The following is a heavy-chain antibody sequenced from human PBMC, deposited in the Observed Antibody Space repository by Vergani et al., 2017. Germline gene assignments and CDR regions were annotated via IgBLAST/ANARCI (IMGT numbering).Heavy chain of an antibody. CDR3: AKDPSYDFWSGYYSCAYYYGMDV. CDR2: ISYDGSNK. CDR1: GFTFSSYG. V-gene: IGHV3-30*18. J-gene: IGHJ6*02. D-gene: IGHD3-3*01. Sequence: QVQLVESGGGVVQPGRSLRLSCAASGFTFSSYGMHWVRQAPGKGLEWVAVISYDGSNKYYADSVKGRFTISRDNSKNTLYLQMNSLRAEDTAVYYCAKDPSYDFWSGYYSCAYYYGMDVWGQGTTVTVSS.